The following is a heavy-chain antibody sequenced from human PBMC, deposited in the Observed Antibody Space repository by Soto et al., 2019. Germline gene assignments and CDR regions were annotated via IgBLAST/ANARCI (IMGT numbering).Heavy chain of an antibody. Sequence: SVKVSCKTSGGTFSRYAITWVRQAPGQGLEWMGGIIPIDGTANYAQKLQGRVTITADESTRTVYMEVSSLRSEDTAVYYCARGAEHLAVIPADGYYYYYAMDVWGQGTTVTVSS. D-gene: IGHD2-21*01. V-gene: IGHV1-69*13. CDR1: GGTFSRYA. J-gene: IGHJ6*02. CDR2: IIPIDGTA. CDR3: ARGAEHLAVIPADGYYYYYAMDV.